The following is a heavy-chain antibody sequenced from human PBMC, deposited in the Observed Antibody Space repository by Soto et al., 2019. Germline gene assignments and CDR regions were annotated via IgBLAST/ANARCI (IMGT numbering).Heavy chain of an antibody. CDR2: ISAYNGNT. D-gene: IGHD4-17*01. CDR3: ARTFLYGEYGSDAFDI. J-gene: IGHJ3*02. Sequence: ASVKVSCKASGYTFTSYGISWLRQAPGQGLEWMGWISAYNGNTNYAQKLQGRVTMTTDTSTNTAYMELRSLRSDDTAVYYCARTFLYGEYGSDAFDIWGQGTMVTVSS. V-gene: IGHV1-18*01. CDR1: GYTFTSYG.